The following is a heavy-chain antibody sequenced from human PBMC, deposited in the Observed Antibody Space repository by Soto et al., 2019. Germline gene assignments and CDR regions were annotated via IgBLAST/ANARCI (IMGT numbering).Heavy chain of an antibody. CDR3: ARGRSYCSSTSCYRGHYYYGMDV. Sequence: QVQLQQWGAGLLKPSETLSLTCAVYGGSFSGYYWSWIRQPPGKGLEWIGEINHSGSTNYNPSLKSRGTISVDTSKNQFSLKLSSVTAADTAVYYCARGRSYCSSTSCYRGHYYYGMDVWGQGTTVTVSS. CDR1: GGSFSGYY. V-gene: IGHV4-34*01. D-gene: IGHD2-2*02. CDR2: INHSGST. J-gene: IGHJ6*02.